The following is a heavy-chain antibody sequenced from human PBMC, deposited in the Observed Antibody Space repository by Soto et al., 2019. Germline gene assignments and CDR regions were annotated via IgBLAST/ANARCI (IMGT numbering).Heavy chain of an antibody. CDR1: GGYICSSQW. CDR3: ARGEREPQRDY. D-gene: IGHD6-25*01. Sequence: SDTLPLTYAVSGGYICSSQWWRWLRQPPGKGLEWIGEIYHSGSTNYNPSLKSRVIISVDKSKNQFSLKLSSVTDADTAVYYCARGEREPQRDYWGQATLVTVSS. V-gene: IGHV4-4*02. CDR2: IYHSGST. J-gene: IGHJ4*02.